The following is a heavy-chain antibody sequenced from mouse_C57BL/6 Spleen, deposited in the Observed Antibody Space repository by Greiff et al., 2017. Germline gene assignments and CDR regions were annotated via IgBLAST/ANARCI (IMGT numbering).Heavy chain of an antibody. CDR1: GYSITSGYY. J-gene: IGHJ3*01. CDR2: ISYDGSN. CDR3: ARDGLIFAY. Sequence: EVQLQESGPGLVKPSQSLSLTCSVTGYSITSGYYWNWIRQFPGNKLEWMGYISYDGSNNYNPSLKNRISITRDTSKNQFFLKLNSVTTEDTATYHCARDGLIFAYWGQGTLVTVSA. D-gene: IGHD6-1*01. V-gene: IGHV3-6*01.